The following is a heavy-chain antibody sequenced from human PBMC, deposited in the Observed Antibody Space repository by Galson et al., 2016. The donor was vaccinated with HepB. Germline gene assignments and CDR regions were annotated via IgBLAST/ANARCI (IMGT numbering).Heavy chain of an antibody. CDR3: ARGSNSFGSGSYIAFEV. V-gene: IGHV4-34*01. D-gene: IGHD1-26*01. J-gene: IGHJ3*01. Sequence: ETLSLTCAVSGGPFSGYYWSWIRQTPGKGLEWIGEINHGGSTNYNPSLKSRVTVSVDTSKKQFSLNMTSVTAADTAVYYCARGSNSFGSGSYIAFEVWGQGTMVTVSS. CDR1: GGPFSGYY. CDR2: INHGGST.